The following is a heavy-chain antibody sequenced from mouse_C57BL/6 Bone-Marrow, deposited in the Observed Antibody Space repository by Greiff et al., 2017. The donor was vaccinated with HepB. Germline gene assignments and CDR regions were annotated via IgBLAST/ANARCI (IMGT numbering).Heavy chain of an antibody. J-gene: IGHJ1*03. CDR3: ARDAHYSNYHWYFDV. D-gene: IGHD2-5*01. CDR2: SRNKANDYTT. V-gene: IGHV7-1*01. Sequence: EVKVVESGGGLVQSGRSLRLSCATSGFTFSDFYMEWVRQAPGKGLEWIAASRNKANDYTTEYSASVKGRFIVSRDTSQSILYLQMNALRAEDTAIYYCARDAHYSNYHWYFDVWGTGTTVTVSS. CDR1: GFTFSDFY.